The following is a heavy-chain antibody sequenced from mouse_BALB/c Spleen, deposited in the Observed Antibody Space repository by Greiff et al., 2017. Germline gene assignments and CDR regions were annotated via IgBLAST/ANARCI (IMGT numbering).Heavy chain of an antibody. CDR1: GFTFSSFG. CDR3: ARSPQFITTATPYFDY. D-gene: IGHD1-2*01. J-gene: IGHJ2*01. Sequence: EVMLVESGGGLVQPGGSRKLSCAASGFTFSSFGMHWVRQAPEKGLEWVAYISSGSSTIYYADTVKGRFTISRDNPTNTLFLQMTSLRSEDTAMYYCARSPQFITTATPYFDYWGQGTTLTVSA. V-gene: IGHV5-17*02. CDR2: ISSGSSTI.